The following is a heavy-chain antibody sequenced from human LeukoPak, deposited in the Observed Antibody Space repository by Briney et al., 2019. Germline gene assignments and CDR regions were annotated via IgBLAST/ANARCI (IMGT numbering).Heavy chain of an antibody. J-gene: IGHJ4*02. CDR1: GYSFTRYD. CDR2: ISTYSGNT. Sequence: ASVKVPCKASGYSFTRYDISWVRQAPGQGLEWMGWISTYSGNTNYAQRLHGRVTMTTDTSTTTAYMELRNLRSDDTAVYYCARDAYNSRYFDYWGQGTLVTVSS. CDR3: ARDAYNSRYFDY. D-gene: IGHD5-24*01. V-gene: IGHV1-18*01.